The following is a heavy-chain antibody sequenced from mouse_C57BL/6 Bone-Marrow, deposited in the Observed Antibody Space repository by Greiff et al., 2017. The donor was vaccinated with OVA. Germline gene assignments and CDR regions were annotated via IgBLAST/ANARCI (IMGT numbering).Heavy chain of an antibody. D-gene: IGHD1-1*01. CDR2: IYPRNGNT. V-gene: IGHV1-81*01. J-gene: IGHJ3*01. Sequence: VQLQESGAELARPGASVKLSCKASGYTFTSSGISWVKQRTGQGLEWIGEIYPRNGNTYYNEKFKGKATLTADKSSSTAYMELRSLTSEDSAVYFCASTTVVGPPWFAYWGQGTLVTVSA. CDR3: ASTTVVGPPWFAY. CDR1: GYTFTSSG.